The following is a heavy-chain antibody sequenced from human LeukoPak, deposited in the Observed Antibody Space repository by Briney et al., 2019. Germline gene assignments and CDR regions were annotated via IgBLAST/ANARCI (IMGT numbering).Heavy chain of an antibody. CDR1: GFTFSDYN. J-gene: IGHJ1*01. CDR2: ISRSGSTK. V-gene: IGHV3-11*04. D-gene: IGHD4-17*01. CDR3: AKNDYGDNPPEYFQH. Sequence: GGSLRLSCAASGFTFSDYNMRWIRQAPGKGLEWVSSISRSGSTKYYADSVKGRFTISRDNAKNSLYLQINSLRAEDTAVYYCAKNDYGDNPPEYFQHWGQGTLVTVSS.